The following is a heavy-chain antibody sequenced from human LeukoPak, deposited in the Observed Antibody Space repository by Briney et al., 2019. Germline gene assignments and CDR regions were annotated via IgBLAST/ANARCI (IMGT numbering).Heavy chain of an antibody. CDR3: ARESTAYDILTGYYMKLNWFDP. CDR1: GGSFSGSY. Sequence: PSETLSLTCAVYGGSFSGSYWSWIRQPPGKGLEWIGEINHSGSTNYNPSLKSRVTISVDTSKNQFSLKLSSVTAADTAVYYCARESTAYDILTGYYMKLNWFDPWGQGTLVTVSS. CDR2: INHSGST. J-gene: IGHJ5*02. D-gene: IGHD3-9*01. V-gene: IGHV4-34*01.